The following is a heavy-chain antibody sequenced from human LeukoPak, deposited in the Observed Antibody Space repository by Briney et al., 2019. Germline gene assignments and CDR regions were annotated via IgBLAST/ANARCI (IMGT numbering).Heavy chain of an antibody. V-gene: IGHV4-34*01. CDR3: ARPSYWYFDL. CDR1: GGSFSGYY. Sequence: SETLSLTRAVYGGSFSGYYWSWIRQPPGKGLEWIGEINHSGSTNYNPSLKSRVTISVDTSKNQFSLKLSSVTAADTAVYYCARPSYWYFDLWGRGTLVTVSS. CDR2: INHSGST. J-gene: IGHJ2*01.